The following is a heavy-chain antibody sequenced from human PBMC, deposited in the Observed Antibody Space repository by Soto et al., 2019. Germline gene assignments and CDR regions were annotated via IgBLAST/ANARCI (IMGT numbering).Heavy chain of an antibody. D-gene: IGHD7-27*01. V-gene: IGHV4-30-4*01. J-gene: IGHJ4*02. CDR2: IYDSGST. CDR1: GGSISSAYYY. CDR3: ARGPSGDKVDY. Sequence: QVQLQESGPGLVKPSQTLSLTCTVSGGSISSAYYYWSWIRQPPGKGLEWIGHIYDSGSTHSNPSLQSQVTISMDTSKNQSSLKLSSVTAADTAVYYCARGPSGDKVDYWGQGTLVTVSS.